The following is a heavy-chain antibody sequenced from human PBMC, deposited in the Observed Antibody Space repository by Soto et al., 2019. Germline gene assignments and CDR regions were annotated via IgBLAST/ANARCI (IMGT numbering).Heavy chain of an antibody. CDR3: ERDGSSYTTNVHYAMDL. J-gene: IGHJ6*04. V-gene: IGHV3-48*03. D-gene: IGHD3-16*01. Sequence: VEALRLSCAGSGLTLSSYHMDWVRQAPGKGLEWVSYINAESSTIHYAASVKGRFTISRDNAKNSLYLQMDSLRAEDTAVYYCERDGSSYTTNVHYAMDLWGTAT. CDR1: GLTLSSYH. CDR2: INAESSTI.